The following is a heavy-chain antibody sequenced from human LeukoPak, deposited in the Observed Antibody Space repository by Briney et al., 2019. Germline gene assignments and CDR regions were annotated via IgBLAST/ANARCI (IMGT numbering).Heavy chain of an antibody. V-gene: IGHV3-9*01. CDR3: AKEIYYYDSSGYYSDYFDY. Sequence: GGSLRLSCAASGFTFDDYAMHWVRQAPGKGLEWVSGISWNSGSIGYADSVKGRFTISRDNAKNSPYLQMNSLRAEDTALYYCAKEIYYYDSSGYYSDYFDYWGQGTLVTVSS. CDR2: ISWNSGSI. D-gene: IGHD3-22*01. CDR1: GFTFDDYA. J-gene: IGHJ4*02.